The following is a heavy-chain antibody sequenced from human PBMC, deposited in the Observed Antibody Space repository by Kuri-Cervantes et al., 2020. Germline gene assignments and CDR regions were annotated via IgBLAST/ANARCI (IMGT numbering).Heavy chain of an antibody. D-gene: IGHD4-23*01. V-gene: IGHV3-48*01. Sequence: GESLKISCAASGFIFSSYGMHWVRQAPGKGLEWVSYISSSSSTIHYADSVKGRFTISRDSAKNSLYLQMNSLRAEDTAVYYCARAVEGAMDVWGKGTTVTVSS. CDR1: GFIFSSYG. CDR3: ARAVEGAMDV. J-gene: IGHJ6*03. CDR2: ISSSSSTI.